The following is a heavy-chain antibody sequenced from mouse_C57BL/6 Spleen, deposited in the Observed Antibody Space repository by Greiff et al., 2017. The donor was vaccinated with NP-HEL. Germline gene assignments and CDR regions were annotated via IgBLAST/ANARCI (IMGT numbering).Heavy chain of an antibody. Sequence: EVKLQESGPVLVKPGASVKMSCKASGYTFTDYYMNWVKQSHGKSLEWIGVINPYNGGTSYNQKFKGKATLTVDKSSSTAYMELNSLTSEDSAVYYCAREGTSGRCFDYWGQGTTLTVSS. CDR1: GYTFTDYY. CDR2: INPYNGGT. D-gene: IGHD1-1*01. CDR3: AREGTSGRCFDY. V-gene: IGHV1-19*01. J-gene: IGHJ2*01.